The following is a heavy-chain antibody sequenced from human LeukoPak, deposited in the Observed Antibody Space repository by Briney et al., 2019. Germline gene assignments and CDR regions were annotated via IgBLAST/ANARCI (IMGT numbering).Heavy chain of an antibody. Sequence: SETLSLTCTVSGYSISSGYYWGWIRQPPGKGLEWIGSIYHSGSTYYNPSLKSRVTISVDTSKNQFSLKLSSVTAAGTAVYYCARAKAYSYGYSYFDYWGQGTLVTVSS. D-gene: IGHD5-18*01. J-gene: IGHJ4*02. CDR2: IYHSGST. V-gene: IGHV4-38-2*02. CDR3: ARAKAYSYGYSYFDY. CDR1: GYSISSGYY.